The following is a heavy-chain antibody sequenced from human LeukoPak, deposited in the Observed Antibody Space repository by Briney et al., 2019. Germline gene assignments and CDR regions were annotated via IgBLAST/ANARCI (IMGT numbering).Heavy chain of an antibody. CDR3: ARETIVDTAMFYYYYYYMDV. CDR1: GGSISSYY. CDR2: IYYSGST. D-gene: IGHD5-18*01. Sequence: PSETLSLTCTVSGGSISSYYWSWIRQPPGKGLEWIGSIYYSGSTYYNPSLKSRVTISVDTSKNQFSLKLSSVTAADTAVYYCARETIVDTAMFYYYYYYMDVWGKGTTVTVSS. J-gene: IGHJ6*03. V-gene: IGHV4-59*12.